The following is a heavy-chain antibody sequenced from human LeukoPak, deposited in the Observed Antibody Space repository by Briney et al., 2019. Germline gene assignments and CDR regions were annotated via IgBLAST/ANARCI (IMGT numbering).Heavy chain of an antibody. J-gene: IGHJ6*02. D-gene: IGHD7-27*01. CDR1: GGSFSGYY. CDR2: INHSGST. V-gene: IGHV4-34*01. Sequence: SETLSLTCAVYGGSFSGYYWSWIRQPPGKGLEWIGEINHSGSTNYNPSLKSRLTISVDTSKNQFSLMLSSVTAADTAVYYCARGVLLTGLYGMDVWGQGNTVTVSS. CDR3: ARGVLLTGLYGMDV.